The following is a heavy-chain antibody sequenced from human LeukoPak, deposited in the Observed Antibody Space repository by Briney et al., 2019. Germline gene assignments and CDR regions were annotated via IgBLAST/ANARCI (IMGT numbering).Heavy chain of an antibody. CDR2: INQGGSET. J-gene: IGHJ4*01. CDR1: GFTFRTYW. D-gene: IGHD6-6*01. V-gene: IGHV3-7*01. CDR3: ARLIGDRTIYDY. Sequence: PGGSLRLSCAASGFTFRTYWMSWVRQAPGKGLEGVASINQGGSETYYVESVKGRFTISRDNAMNSFFLQMNSLRAEDTAVYYCARLIGDRTIYDYWGQGTLVTVSS.